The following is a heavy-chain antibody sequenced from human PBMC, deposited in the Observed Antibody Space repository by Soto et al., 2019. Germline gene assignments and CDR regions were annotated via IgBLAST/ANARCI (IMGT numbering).Heavy chain of an antibody. V-gene: IGHV4-34*01. CDR3: ARPTRQWLGLRYYYGMDV. CDR2: INHSGST. Sequence: QVQLQQWGAGLLKPSETLSLTCAVYGGSFSGYYWSWIRQPPGKGLEWIGEINHSGSTNYNPSLKSRVTISVATXXXQXXLKLSSVTAADTAVYYCARPTRQWLGLRYYYGMDVWGQGTTVTVSS. J-gene: IGHJ6*02. CDR1: GGSFSGYY. D-gene: IGHD6-19*01.